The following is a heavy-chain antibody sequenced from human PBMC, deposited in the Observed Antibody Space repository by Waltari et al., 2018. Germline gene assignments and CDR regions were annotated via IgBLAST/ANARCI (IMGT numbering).Heavy chain of an antibody. Sequence: EVQLVESGGGLVKHGGSLRLSCAASGFTFSSYSMNWVRQAPGKGLEWVASISSSSSYRYYADSVKGRFTISRDNAKNSLYLQMNSLRAEDTAVYYCARDLFPTVTDYWGQGTLVTVSS. CDR1: GFTFSSYS. CDR2: ISSSSSYR. D-gene: IGHD4-4*01. CDR3: ARDLFPTVTDY. V-gene: IGHV3-21*01. J-gene: IGHJ4*02.